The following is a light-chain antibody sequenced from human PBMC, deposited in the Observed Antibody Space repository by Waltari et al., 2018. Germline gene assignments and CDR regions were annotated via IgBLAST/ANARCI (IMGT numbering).Light chain of an antibody. Sequence: DIQMTQSPSSLSAFVGDRATITCRASQDINNYLAWFQQKPGKAPKPLIYTASNLQSGVPSRFSGSGSGTDFTLTINNLQPADFATYYCQQYYTYPRSFGQGTKLEIK. J-gene: IGKJ2*01. CDR2: TAS. CDR1: QDINNY. CDR3: QQYYTYPRS. V-gene: IGKV1-16*01.